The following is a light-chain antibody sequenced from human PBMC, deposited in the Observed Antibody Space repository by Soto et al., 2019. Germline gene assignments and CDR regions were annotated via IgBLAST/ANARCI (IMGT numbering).Light chain of an antibody. CDR3: QQRSNWPTWT. V-gene: IGKV3-11*01. J-gene: IGKJ1*01. CDR1: QSVSSY. Sequence: EIVLTHSPATLSLSPGERATLSCRASQSVSSYLAWYQQKPGQAPRLLIYDASNRATGIPARFSGSGSGTEFTLTITSLEPEDFAVYYCQQRSNWPTWTFGQGTKVDIX. CDR2: DAS.